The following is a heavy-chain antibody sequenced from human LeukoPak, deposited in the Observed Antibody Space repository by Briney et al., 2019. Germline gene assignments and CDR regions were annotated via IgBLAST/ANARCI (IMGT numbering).Heavy chain of an antibody. CDR1: GVSISSSSYY. CDR3: ARGSSWYQTNFDY. D-gene: IGHD6-13*01. Sequence: PSETLSLTCTVSGVSISSSSYYWGWIRQPPGKGLEWIGSIYYSGSTYYNPSLKSRVTISVDTSKNQFSLKLSSVTAADTAVYYCARGSSWYQTNFDYWGQGTLVTVSS. J-gene: IGHJ4*02. CDR2: IYYSGST. V-gene: IGHV4-39*07.